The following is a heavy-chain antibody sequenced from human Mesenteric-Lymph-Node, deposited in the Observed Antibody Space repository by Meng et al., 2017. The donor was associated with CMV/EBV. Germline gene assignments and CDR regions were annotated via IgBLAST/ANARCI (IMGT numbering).Heavy chain of an antibody. V-gene: IGHV4-34*01. CDR3: ASVSYSGYSDY. CDR1: GGSFSGYY. CDR2: INHSGST. D-gene: IGHD5-12*01. J-gene: IGHJ4*02. Sequence: LTCAVYGGSFSGYYWSWIRQPPGKGLEWIGEINHSGSTHYNPSLKSRVTISVDTSKNQFSLKLSSVTAADTAVYYCASVSYSGYSDYWGQGTLVTVSS.